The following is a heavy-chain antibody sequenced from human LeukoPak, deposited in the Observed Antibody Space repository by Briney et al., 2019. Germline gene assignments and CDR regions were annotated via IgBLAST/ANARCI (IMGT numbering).Heavy chain of an antibody. Sequence: GESLKISCKGPGYSFTSYWIGWVRQMPGKGLEWMGIIYPGDSDTRYSPSFQGQVTISADKSISTAYLQWSSLKASDTAMYYCARRDDSSGYYYWFDPWGQGTLVTVPS. J-gene: IGHJ5*02. CDR3: ARRDDSSGYYYWFDP. D-gene: IGHD3-22*01. CDR1: GYSFTSYW. V-gene: IGHV5-51*01. CDR2: IYPGDSDT.